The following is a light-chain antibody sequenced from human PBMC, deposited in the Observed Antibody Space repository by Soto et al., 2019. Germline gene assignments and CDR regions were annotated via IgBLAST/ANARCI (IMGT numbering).Light chain of an antibody. Sequence: MVLTQSPGTLSLSPGERATLSCRASQSVSSSYLAWYQQKPGQAPRLLIYGASSRATGIPARFSGSGSGTDFTLTISSLEPEDFGVYYCQQRGSWPPTFGQGTRLEIK. V-gene: IGKV3-20*01. CDR1: QSVSSSY. CDR2: GAS. CDR3: QQRGSWPPT. J-gene: IGKJ5*01.